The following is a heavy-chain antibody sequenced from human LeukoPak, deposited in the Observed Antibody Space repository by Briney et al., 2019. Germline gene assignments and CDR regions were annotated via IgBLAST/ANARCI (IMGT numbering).Heavy chain of an antibody. D-gene: IGHD4-17*01. CDR2: INHNGNVN. CDR3: TTQGRLTTVTTIEGY. J-gene: IGHJ4*02. CDR1: GFTFSSYW. Sequence: GGSLRLSCAASGFTFSSYWMNWARQAPGKGLEWVASINHNGNVNYYVDSVKGRFTISRDNAKNSLYLQMNSLKTEDTAVYYCTTQGRLTTVTTIEGYWGQGTLVTVSS. V-gene: IGHV3-7*03.